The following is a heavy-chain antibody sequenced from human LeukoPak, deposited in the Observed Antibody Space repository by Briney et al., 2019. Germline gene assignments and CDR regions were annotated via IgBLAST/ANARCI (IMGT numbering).Heavy chain of an antibody. CDR3: AKGDRDYMSNWFDP. D-gene: IGHD4-11*01. CDR2: ISGSGGST. V-gene: IGHV3-23*01. Sequence: GGSLRLSCAASGFTFSNYAMNWVRQAPGKGLEWVSGISGSGGSTYYADSVKGRFTLSRDSSKNTLYLQMNSLRAEDTAVYYCAKGDRDYMSNWFDPWGQGTLVTVSS. CDR1: GFTFSNYA. J-gene: IGHJ5*02.